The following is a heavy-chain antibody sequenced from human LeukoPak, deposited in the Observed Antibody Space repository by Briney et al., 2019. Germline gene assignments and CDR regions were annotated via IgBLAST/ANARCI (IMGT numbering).Heavy chain of an antibody. CDR2: IIPIFGTA. V-gene: IGHV1-69*13. Sequence: GASVKVSCKASGGTFSSYAISWVRQAPGQGLEWMGGIIPIFGTANYAQKFQGRVTITADESTSTAYMELSSLRSEDTAVYYCATVVGDYGDFDAFDIWGQGTMVTVSS. J-gene: IGHJ3*02. CDR1: GGTFSSYA. CDR3: ATVVGDYGDFDAFDI. D-gene: IGHD4-17*01.